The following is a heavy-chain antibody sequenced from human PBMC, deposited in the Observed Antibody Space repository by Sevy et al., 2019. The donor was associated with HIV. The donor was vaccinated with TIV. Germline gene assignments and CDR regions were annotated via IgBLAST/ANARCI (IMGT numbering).Heavy chain of an antibody. V-gene: IGHV4-38-2*01. D-gene: IGHD4-17*01. CDR2: IYHSGST. J-gene: IGHJ4*02. CDR1: GYSISSGYY. CDR3: ARGYGDYGPFDY. Sequence: SETLSLTCAVSGYSISSGYYWGWIRQPPGKGLEWIGSIYHSGSTYYNPSLKSRVTISVDTSKNQFSLKLSSVTAADAAVYYCARGYGDYGPFDYWGQGTLVTVSS.